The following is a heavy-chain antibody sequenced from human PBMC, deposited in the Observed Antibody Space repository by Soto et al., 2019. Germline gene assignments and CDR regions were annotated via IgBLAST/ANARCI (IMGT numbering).Heavy chain of an antibody. D-gene: IGHD5-18*01. V-gene: IGHV3-30*18. CDR2: ISYDGSNK. J-gene: IGHJ6*02. CDR1: GFTFSSYG. Sequence: GGSLRLSCAASGFTFSSYGMHWVRQAPGKGLEWVAVISYDGSNKYYADSVKGRFTISRDNSKNTLYLQMNSLRAEDTAVYYCAKGGLYSYGHRAHYYGMDVWGQGTTVTVSS. CDR3: AKGGLYSYGHRAHYYGMDV.